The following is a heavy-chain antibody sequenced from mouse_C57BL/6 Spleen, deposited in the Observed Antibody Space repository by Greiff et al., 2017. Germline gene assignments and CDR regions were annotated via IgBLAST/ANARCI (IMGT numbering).Heavy chain of an antibody. Sequence: VKLQQSGAELVRPGASVTLSCQASGYTFTDYEMHWVKQTPVHGLEWIGAIDPETGGTAYNQKFKGKAILTADKSSSTAYMELRSLTSEDSAVYYCPAITTDWYFDVWGTGTTVTVSS. V-gene: IGHV1-15*01. CDR3: PAITTDWYFDV. CDR1: GYTFTDYE. CDR2: IDPETGGT. J-gene: IGHJ1*03. D-gene: IGHD1-1*01.